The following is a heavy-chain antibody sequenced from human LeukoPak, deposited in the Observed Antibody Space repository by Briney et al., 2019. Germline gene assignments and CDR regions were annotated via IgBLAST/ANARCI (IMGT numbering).Heavy chain of an antibody. V-gene: IGHV3-48*03. CDR3: ASPTGSSGYGWDY. CDR1: GFTFSSYE. Sequence: PGGSLRLSYAASGFTFSSYEMNWVRQAPGKGLEWVSYISSSGSTIYYADSVKGRFTISRDNAKNSLYLQMNSLRAEDTAVYYCASPTGSSGYGWDYWGQGTLVTVSS. J-gene: IGHJ4*02. CDR2: ISSSGSTI. D-gene: IGHD3-22*01.